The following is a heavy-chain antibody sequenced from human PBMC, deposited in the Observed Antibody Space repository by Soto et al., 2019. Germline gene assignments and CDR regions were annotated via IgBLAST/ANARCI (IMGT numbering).Heavy chain of an antibody. CDR2: ISYDGSNK. Sequence: PGGSLRLSCAASGFTFSSYAMHWVRQAPGKGLEWVAVISYDGSNKYYADSVKGRFTISRDNSKNTLYLQMNSLRAEDTAVYYCARPQTGGFDYWGQGTLVTVSS. CDR3: ARPQTGGFDY. J-gene: IGHJ4*02. CDR1: GFTFSSYA. V-gene: IGHV3-30-3*01. D-gene: IGHD1-1*01.